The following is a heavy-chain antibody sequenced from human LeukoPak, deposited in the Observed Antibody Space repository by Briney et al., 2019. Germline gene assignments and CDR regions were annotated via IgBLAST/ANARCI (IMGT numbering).Heavy chain of an antibody. J-gene: IGHJ4*02. Sequence: GGSLRLSCAASGLTVSSNYMSWVRQAPGKGLERVSILYSGGSTYYADSVKGRFTISRDNLKNTLKLQMNSLRAEDTAVYYCASGGSSSWLDYWGQGTLVTVSS. CDR2: LYSGGST. V-gene: IGHV3-66*01. CDR1: GLTVSSNY. D-gene: IGHD2-2*01. CDR3: ASGGSSSWLDY.